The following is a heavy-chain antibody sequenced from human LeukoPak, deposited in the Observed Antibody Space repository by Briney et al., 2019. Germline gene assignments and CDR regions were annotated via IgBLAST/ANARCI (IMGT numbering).Heavy chain of an antibody. CDR3: AKATMVRGVISLFDY. Sequence: GSLRLSCAVSGFTFSSYAMSWARQAPGKGLEWVSGISVSGDNTYYADSAKGRFTISRDNSRDTLYLQMNSLRAEDTAVYYCAKATMVRGVISLFDYWGQGTLVTVSS. V-gene: IGHV3-23*01. J-gene: IGHJ4*02. CDR2: ISVSGDNT. CDR1: GFTFSSYA. D-gene: IGHD3-10*01.